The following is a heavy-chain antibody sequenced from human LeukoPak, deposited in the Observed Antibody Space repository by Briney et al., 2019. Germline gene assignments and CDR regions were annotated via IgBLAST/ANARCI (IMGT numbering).Heavy chain of an antibody. D-gene: IGHD6-19*01. V-gene: IGHV3-23*01. Sequence: TGGSLRLSCAASGFTFSSYAMCWVRQAPGKGLEWVSAISGSGGSTYYADSVKGRFTISRDNSKNTLYLQMNSLRAEDTAVYYCAKGEIAVAGTGYYFDYWGQGTLVTVSS. J-gene: IGHJ4*02. CDR2: ISGSGGST. CDR3: AKGEIAVAGTGYYFDY. CDR1: GFTFSSYA.